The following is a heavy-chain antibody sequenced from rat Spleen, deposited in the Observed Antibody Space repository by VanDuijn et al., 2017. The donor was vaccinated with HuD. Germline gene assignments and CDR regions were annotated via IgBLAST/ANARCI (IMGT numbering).Heavy chain of an antibody. V-gene: IGHV5-25*01. J-gene: IGHJ3*01. CDR3: ARRGSYVQLWFAY. Sequence: EVQLVESGGGLVQPGRSMKLSCAASGFTFNNFYMAWVRQVPTKGLEWVASISTDGGNTYYRDSVKGRFTSSRDNAKSTLYLQMDSLRSEDTATYYCARRGSYVQLWFAYWGQGTLVTVSS. CDR2: ISTDGGNT. D-gene: IGHD1-2*01. CDR1: GFTFNNFY.